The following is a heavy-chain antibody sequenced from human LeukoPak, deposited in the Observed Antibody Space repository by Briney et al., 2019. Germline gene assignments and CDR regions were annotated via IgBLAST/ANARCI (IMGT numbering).Heavy chain of an antibody. V-gene: IGHV3-23*01. CDR2: LSGSGYNT. J-gene: IGHJ4*02. D-gene: IGHD2-2*01. CDR3: AKDPYGTRYFDY. Sequence: GGSLRLSCAASGFTFSSHAMSWVRQAPGKGLEWVSSLSGSGYNTYYADSVKGRFTISRDNSKNTVYLQMNSLRAEDTAVYYCAKDPYGTRYFDYWGQRTLVTVSS. CDR1: GFTFSSHA.